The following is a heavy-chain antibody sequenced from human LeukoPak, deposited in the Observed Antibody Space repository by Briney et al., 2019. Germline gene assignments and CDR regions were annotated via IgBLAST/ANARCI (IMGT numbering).Heavy chain of an antibody. CDR2: ISGSGGST. J-gene: IGHJ6*03. CDR1: GFTFSSYA. CDR3: AKCGDGYNSGYYYYYMDV. V-gene: IGHV3-23*01. D-gene: IGHD5-24*01. Sequence: PGGSLRLSCAASGFTFSSYAMTRLRHPPGQRPPSVSAISGSGGSTYYADSVKGQFTISRDNSKNTLFLQMNSLRAEDTAVYYCAKCGDGYNSGYYYYYMDVWGKGTTVTVSS.